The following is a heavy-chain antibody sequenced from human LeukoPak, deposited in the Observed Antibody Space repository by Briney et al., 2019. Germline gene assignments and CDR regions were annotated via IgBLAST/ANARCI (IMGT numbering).Heavy chain of an antibody. CDR3: ARAGVVSNPNSYWYFDL. CDR2: ISYDGSNK. J-gene: IGHJ2*01. D-gene: IGHD3-3*01. CDR1: GVTFSSYG. Sequence: GGSLTLSCAASGVTFSSYGMHWVRHAPRKGLEWVAVISYDGSNKYYADSVKGRFTISRDNSKNTLYLQMNSLRAEDTAVYYCARAGVVSNPNSYWYFDLWGRGTLVTVSS. V-gene: IGHV3-30*03.